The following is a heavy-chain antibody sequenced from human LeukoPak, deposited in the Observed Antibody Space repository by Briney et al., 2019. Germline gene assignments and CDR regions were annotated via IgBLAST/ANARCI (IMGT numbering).Heavy chain of an antibody. CDR1: GGSFSGYY. V-gene: IGHV4-59*01. CDR3: ATYSSGWYPYYFDY. D-gene: IGHD6-19*01. CDR2: IYYSGGT. J-gene: IGHJ4*02. Sequence: SETLSLTCAVYGGSFSGYYWSWIRQPPGKGLEWIGYIYYSGGTNYNPSLKSRVTISVDTSKNQFSLKLSSVTAADTAVYYCATYSSGWYPYYFDYWGQGTLVTVSS.